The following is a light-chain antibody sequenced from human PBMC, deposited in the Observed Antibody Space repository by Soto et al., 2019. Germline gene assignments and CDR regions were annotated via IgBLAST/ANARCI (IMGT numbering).Light chain of an antibody. Sequence: DIQRTQSASTLYPSVGDRFTISFRASQSIQTWLAWYQQKPGKAPKLLIFDASSLQSGVPSRFSGSGSGTDFTLTISSLQPEDFATYYCQQSYSTLITFGQGTRLEIK. CDR1: QSIQTW. CDR2: DAS. J-gene: IGKJ5*01. CDR3: QQSYSTLIT. V-gene: IGKV1-39*01.